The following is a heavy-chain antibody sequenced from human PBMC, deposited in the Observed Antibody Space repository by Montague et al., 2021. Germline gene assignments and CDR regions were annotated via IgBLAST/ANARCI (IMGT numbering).Heavy chain of an antibody. Sequence: SETRSLTCNVSGGSVSTGNYYWTWIRQPPGKELEWIGYIYYTGSSQYNPSLESRVTISISTSKKQFTLKLSSVTAADTAVYYCARGQWLVPYYLDSWGQGTLVTVSS. J-gene: IGHJ4*02. D-gene: IGHD6-19*01. CDR3: ARGQWLVPYYLDS. CDR1: GGSVSTGNYY. CDR2: IYYTGSS. V-gene: IGHV4-61*01.